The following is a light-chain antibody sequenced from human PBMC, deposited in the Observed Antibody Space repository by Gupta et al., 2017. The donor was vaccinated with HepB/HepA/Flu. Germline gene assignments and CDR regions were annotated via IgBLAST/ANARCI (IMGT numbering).Light chain of an antibody. CDR1: NIGSKS. Sequence: SYVLPQPPSVSVAPGKTARSTCGGNNIGSKSVHWYQQKPGQARVRGVEEDSDRPSGIPGRFSGSNAGNTDTRIISRVEAGDEADDDCQVWDSSSDHWVFGGGTKLTVL. CDR2: EDS. V-gene: IGLV3-21*03. J-gene: IGLJ2*01. CDR3: QVWDSSSDHWV.